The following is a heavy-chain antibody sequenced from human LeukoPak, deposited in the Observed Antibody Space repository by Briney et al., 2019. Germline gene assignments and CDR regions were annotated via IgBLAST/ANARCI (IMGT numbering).Heavy chain of an antibody. Sequence: GGALVLSWSASGFTFIRYWMSWVRAAPGKGLGGVANIKEEGGEKYYVDSVEGGLTISRDNAQTSLYLQINSLRVEDTAVYYCARDHSIGGHAYRTNYFDYWGQGTLVTVSS. J-gene: IGHJ4*02. V-gene: IGHV3-7*03. D-gene: IGHD3-16*01. CDR1: GFTFIRYW. CDR3: ARDHSIGGHAYRTNYFDY. CDR2: IKEEGGEK.